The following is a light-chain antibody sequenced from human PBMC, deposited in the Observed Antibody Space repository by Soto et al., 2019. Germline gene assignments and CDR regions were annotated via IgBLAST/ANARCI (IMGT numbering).Light chain of an antibody. CDR1: SSDVGGFEY. CDR3: SSYAGNNNVV. Sequence: QSALSQPASVSGSPGQSITISCTGTSSDVGGFEYVSWYQHQPGKAPKLIIYDVTKRPSGVSNRFSGSKSGNTASLTISGIQAEDEADYYCSSYAGNNNVVFGVGTKLTVL. V-gene: IGLV2-14*01. J-gene: IGLJ2*01. CDR2: DVT.